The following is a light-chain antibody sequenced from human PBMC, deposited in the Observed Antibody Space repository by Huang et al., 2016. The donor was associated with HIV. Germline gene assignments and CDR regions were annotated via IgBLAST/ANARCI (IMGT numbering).Light chain of an antibody. CDR2: AAS. V-gene: IGKV3-15*01. CDR1: QSVSTN. J-gene: IGKJ4*01. Sequence: DIVMTQSPVTLSVSPGERATLSCRASQSVSTNFAWHQQKPGQAPRLLIYAASTRATGIPARFIGSGSGTDFTLTISSLQSEDFAVYYCQQYDNWPLTFGGGTKVDIK. CDR3: QQYDNWPLT.